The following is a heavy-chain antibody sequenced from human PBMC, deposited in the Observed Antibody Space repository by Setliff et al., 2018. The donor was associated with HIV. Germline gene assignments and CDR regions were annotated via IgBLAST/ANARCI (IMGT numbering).Heavy chain of an antibody. V-gene: IGHV1-46*01. CDR1: GYTFTNHR. CDR2: MKPTGHET. CDR3: ARAVSTLIRGGPLNWYYNIDV. D-gene: IGHD3-16*01. J-gene: IGHJ6*03. Sequence: ASVKVSCKASGYTFTNHRIHWVRQAPGQGLEWMGVMKPTGHETIYAQNLQGRLTMTSDTYRNLVYMELNSLKSEDTAVYYCARAVSTLIRGGPLNWYYNIDVWGKGSTVTVSS.